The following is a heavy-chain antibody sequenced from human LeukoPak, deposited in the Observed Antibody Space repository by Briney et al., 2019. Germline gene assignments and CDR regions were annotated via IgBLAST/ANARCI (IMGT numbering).Heavy chain of an antibody. J-gene: IGHJ6*02. D-gene: IGHD1-26*01. V-gene: IGHV3-7*01. CDR3: ARGGSGIYHYYYGMAV. CDR2: IKEDGSEK. Sequence: GGSLRLSCAASGFTFRSYWMSWVRQAPGKGLEWVANIKEDGSEKYYVDSVKGRFTISRDNAKNSLYLQMNSLRAEDTAVYFCARGGSGIYHYYYGMAVWGQGTTVTVSS. CDR1: GFTFRSYW.